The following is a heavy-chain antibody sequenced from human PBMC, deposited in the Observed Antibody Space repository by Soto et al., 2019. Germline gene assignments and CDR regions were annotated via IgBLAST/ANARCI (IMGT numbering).Heavy chain of an antibody. D-gene: IGHD2-21*02. CDR3: VQSRCGGDFLQHYSSHSYYGLEV. J-gene: IGHJ6*02. V-gene: IGHV2-5*02. CDR1: GLSLSTTGVG. Sequence: QITLKESGPTLVKPTQTLTLTCTFSGLSLSTTGVGVGWIRQPPGKAPEWLALIYLDGDKRYIPPLQSRITNAKDTAKNQVVFTMTNMDPVDTDTYYCVQSRCGGDFLQHYSSHSYYGLEVWGQETTVTVSS. CDR2: IYLDGDK.